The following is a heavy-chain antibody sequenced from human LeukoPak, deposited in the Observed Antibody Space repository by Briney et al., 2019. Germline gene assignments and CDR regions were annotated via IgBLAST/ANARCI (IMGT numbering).Heavy chain of an antibody. Sequence: PGGSLRLSCVASGFPFSSYWMSWVRQAPGKGLECVANIKEDGREKYYVDSVKGRFTISRDNAKNSLYLQMSSLRAEDTAVYYCARGGRPDYWGQGTLVTVSS. CDR1: GFPFSSYW. V-gene: IGHV3-7*01. CDR3: ARGGRPDY. J-gene: IGHJ4*02. CDR2: IKEDGREK. D-gene: IGHD3-10*01.